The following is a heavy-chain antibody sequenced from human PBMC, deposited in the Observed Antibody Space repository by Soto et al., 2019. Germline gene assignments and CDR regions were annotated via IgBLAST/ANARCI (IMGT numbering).Heavy chain of an antibody. J-gene: IGHJ5*02. D-gene: IGHD3-3*01. V-gene: IGHV4-31*03. Sequence: QVQLQESGPGLVKPSQTLSLTCLVSGGSLSSGDYYWGGIRQHPGKGLEWIGYIYYSGSTYYNPSLKSRVTISVDTSKNQFSLKLSSVTAADTAVYYCARWWSGSRQGFDPWGQGTLVTVSS. CDR3: ARWWSGSRQGFDP. CDR2: IYYSGST. CDR1: GGSLSSGDYY.